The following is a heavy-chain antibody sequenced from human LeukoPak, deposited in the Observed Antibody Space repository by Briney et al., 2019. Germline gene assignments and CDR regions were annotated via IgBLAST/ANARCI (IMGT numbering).Heavy chain of an antibody. Sequence: ASVKVSCKASGYTFTSYDINWVRQAPGQGLEWMGMINPSGGSTTYAQKFQGRVTMTRDTSTSTVYMELSSLRSEDTAVYYCARVPYCSNGICYTHYYCDYWGQGTLVTVSS. V-gene: IGHV1-46*01. CDR2: INPSGGST. CDR1: GYTFTSYD. CDR3: ARVPYCSNGICYTHYYCDY. J-gene: IGHJ4*02. D-gene: IGHD2-8*01.